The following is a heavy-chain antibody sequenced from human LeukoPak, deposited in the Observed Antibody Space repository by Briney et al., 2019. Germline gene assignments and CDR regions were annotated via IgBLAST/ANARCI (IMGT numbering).Heavy chain of an antibody. V-gene: IGHV1-2*04. D-gene: IGHD1-26*01. CDR1: GYTFTSYY. CDR2: INPNSGGT. J-gene: IGHJ4*02. CDR3: ARESRGSGSSYYFDY. Sequence: ASVKVSCKASGYTFTSYYMHWVRQAPGQGLEWMGWINPNSGGTNYAQKFQGWVTMTRDTSISTAYMELSRLRSDDTAVYYCARESRGSGSSYYFDYWGQGTLVTVSS.